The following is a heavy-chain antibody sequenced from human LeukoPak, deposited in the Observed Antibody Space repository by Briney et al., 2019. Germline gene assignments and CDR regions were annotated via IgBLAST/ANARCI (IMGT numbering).Heavy chain of an antibody. J-gene: IGHJ6*02. CDR1: GGSISSYY. Sequence: PSETLSLTCTVSGGSISSYYWSWIRQPPGKGLEWIAYISDIGSINYNPSLKSRVTISLDTSKNQFSLRLSSVTAADMAVYYCTRVPRVVPAATSMYYYYGMDVWGQGTTVTVSS. D-gene: IGHD2-2*01. CDR2: ISDIGSI. V-gene: IGHV4-59*08. CDR3: TRVPRVVPAATSMYYYYGMDV.